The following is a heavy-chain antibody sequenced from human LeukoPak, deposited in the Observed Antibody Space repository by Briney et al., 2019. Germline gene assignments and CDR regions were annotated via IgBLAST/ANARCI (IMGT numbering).Heavy chain of an antibody. V-gene: IGHV1-2*02. J-gene: IGHJ4*02. D-gene: IGHD2-15*01. CDR1: GYTFTGYY. Sequence: ASVKVSCKASGYTFTGYYMHWVRQAPGQGLEWMGWINPNSGGTNYAQKFQGRVTMTRDTSISTAYMELSRLRSDDTAVYYCARDTPDEVVAATHGSNYWGQGTPVTVSS. CDR3: ARDTPDEVVAATHGSNY. CDR2: INPNSGGT.